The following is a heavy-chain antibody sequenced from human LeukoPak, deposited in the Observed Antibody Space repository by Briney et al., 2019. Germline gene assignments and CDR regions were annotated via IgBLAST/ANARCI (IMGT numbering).Heavy chain of an antibody. CDR3: ARGSRAYGGFDY. V-gene: IGHV1-46*01. D-gene: IGHD4-23*01. CDR1: GYTFTGYY. CDR2: INPSGGST. Sequence: ASVKVSCKASGYTFTGYYMHWVRQAPGQGLEWVGIINPSGGSTSYAQNFQGRVTMTRDMPTSTVYMELSSLRSEDRAVYYCARGSRAYGGFDYWGQGTLVTVSS. J-gene: IGHJ4*02.